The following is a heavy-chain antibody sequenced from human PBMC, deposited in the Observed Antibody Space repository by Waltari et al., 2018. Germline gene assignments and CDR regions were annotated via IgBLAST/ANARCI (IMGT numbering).Heavy chain of an antibody. CDR3: ARGVGGPDYYDSSGYYW. D-gene: IGHD3-22*01. CDR1: GYTFTSYD. J-gene: IGHJ4*02. Sequence: QVQLVQSGAEVKKTGASVKVSCKASGYTFTSYDINWVRQATGQGLEWMGWMNPNSGNTGYAQKFQGRVTMTRNTSISTAYMELSSLRSEDTAVYYCARGVGGPDYYDSSGYYWWGQGTLVTVSS. V-gene: IGHV1-8*01. CDR2: MNPNSGNT.